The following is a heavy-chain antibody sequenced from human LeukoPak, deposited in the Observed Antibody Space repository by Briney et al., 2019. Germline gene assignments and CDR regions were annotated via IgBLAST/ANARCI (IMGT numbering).Heavy chain of an antibody. CDR1: GFTFSSYG. CDR2: ISYDGSNK. Sequence: PGGSLRLSCAASGFTFSSYGMHWVRQAPGKGLEWVAVISYDGSNKYYADSVKGRFTISRDNSKNTLYLQMNSLRAEDTAVYYCAKDLLAAAGTGDYWGQGTLVTVSS. D-gene: IGHD6-13*01. CDR3: AKDLLAAAGTGDY. J-gene: IGHJ4*02. V-gene: IGHV3-30*18.